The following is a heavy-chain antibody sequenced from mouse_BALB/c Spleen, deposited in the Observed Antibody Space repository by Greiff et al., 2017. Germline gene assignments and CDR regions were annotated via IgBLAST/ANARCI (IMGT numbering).Heavy chain of an antibody. CDR1: GYAFSSSW. CDR3: ARDGNYWYFDV. J-gene: IGHJ1*01. V-gene: IGHV1-82*01. D-gene: IGHD2-1*01. CDR2: IYPGDGDT. Sequence: VKLMESGPELVKPGASVKISCKASGYAFSSSWMNWVKQRPGQGLEWIGRIYPGDGDTNYNGKFKGKATLTADKSSSTAYMQLSSLTSVDSAVYFCARDGNYWYFDVWGAGTTVTVSS.